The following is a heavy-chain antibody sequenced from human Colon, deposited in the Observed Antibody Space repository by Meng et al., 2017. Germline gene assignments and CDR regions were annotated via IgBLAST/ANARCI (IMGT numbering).Heavy chain of an antibody. Sequence: PRQEWSKRVSQPTETWHASCTVFAGSIILWGHHWRWKRQPSVKAPEWIGTSYSSGHTFHNPFLKSRVTTSVDTSMNQFSLKLSSVTAAYSAVYLGTRDPRPWIVYDSWGQGTLVTVSS. CDR3: TRDPRPWIVYDS. V-gene: IGHV4-39*07. J-gene: IGHJ4*02. CDR1: AGSIILWGHH. CDR2: SYSSGHT. D-gene: IGHD5-12*01.